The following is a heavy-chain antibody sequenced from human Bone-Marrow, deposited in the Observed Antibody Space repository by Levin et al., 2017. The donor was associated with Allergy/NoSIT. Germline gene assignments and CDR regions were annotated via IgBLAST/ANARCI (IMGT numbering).Heavy chain of an antibody. J-gene: IGHJ5*02. CDR2: IIPIFGTA. CDR3: ARVPQATVTTSWFDP. V-gene: IGHV1-69*06. Sequence: KISCKASGGTFSSYAISWVRQAPGQGLEWMGGIIPIFGTANYAQKFQGRVTITADKSTSTAYMELSSLRSEDTAVYYCARVPQATVTTSWFDPWGQGTLVTVSS. CDR1: GGTFSSYA. D-gene: IGHD4-17*01.